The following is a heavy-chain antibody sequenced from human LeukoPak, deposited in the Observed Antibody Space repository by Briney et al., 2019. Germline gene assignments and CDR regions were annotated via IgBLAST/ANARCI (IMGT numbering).Heavy chain of an antibody. CDR1: GGSFSGYY. J-gene: IGHJ4*02. CDR3: ARETDY. V-gene: IGHV4-34*01. CDR2: INHSGST. Sequence: SETLSLTCAVYGGSFSGYYWSWIRQPPGKGLEWIGEINHSGSTNYNPSLKSRVTISVDTSKNQFSLKLSSVAAADTAVYYCARETDYWGQGTLVTVSS.